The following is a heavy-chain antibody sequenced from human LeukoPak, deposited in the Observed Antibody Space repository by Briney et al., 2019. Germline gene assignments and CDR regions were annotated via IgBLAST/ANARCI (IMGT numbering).Heavy chain of an antibody. J-gene: IGHJ5*02. CDR1: GYTFTNYG. D-gene: IGHD3-10*01. V-gene: IGHV1-18*01. CDR2: VSAYNGNT. Sequence: ASVKVSCTASGYTFTNYGIIWVRQAPGQGLEYMGWVSAYNGNTHYARRLQGRVTMSTDTATSTAYMELRSLRYDDTAVYYCARVRLRWSGELLFGKKNWFDPWGQGTLVTVSS. CDR3: ARVRLRWSGELLFGKKNWFDP.